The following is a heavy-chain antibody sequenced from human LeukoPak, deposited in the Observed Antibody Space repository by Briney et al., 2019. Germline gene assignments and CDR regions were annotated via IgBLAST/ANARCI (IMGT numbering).Heavy chain of an antibody. CDR1: GFTFSRYG. Sequence: GGSLRLSCAASGFTFSRYGMHWVRHSPGKGLELVAFIRFDSSNQDYADSVKGRFTPSTDNSKSTLYLQMNSLRPEDTAVYYCSKIVAAGGRFDSWGQGTLVTVSS. CDR2: IRFDSSNQ. V-gene: IGHV3-30*02. J-gene: IGHJ4*02. D-gene: IGHD6-25*01. CDR3: SKIVAAGGRFDS.